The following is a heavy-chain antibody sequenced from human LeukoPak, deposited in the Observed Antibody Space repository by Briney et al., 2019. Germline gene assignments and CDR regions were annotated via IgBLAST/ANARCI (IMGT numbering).Heavy chain of an antibody. V-gene: IGHV3-23*01. CDR3: AKDGVRDSPSVFDC. J-gene: IGHJ4*02. Sequence: PGGSLRLSCAASGFTFSSYVMSWVRQAPGKGLEWVSAISGSSTSTYYADSVKGRFTISRDNSKNTLYLQMNSLRAEDTAIYYCAKDGVRDSPSVFDCWGQGTLVTVSS. CDR2: ISGSSTST. D-gene: IGHD2-21*01. CDR1: GFTFSSYV.